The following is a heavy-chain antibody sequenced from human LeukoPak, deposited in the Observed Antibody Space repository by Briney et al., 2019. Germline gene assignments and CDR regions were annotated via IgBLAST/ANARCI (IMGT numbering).Heavy chain of an antibody. CDR2: IRYDGSNK. V-gene: IGHV3-30*02. CDR1: GFTFSSYG. D-gene: IGHD6-19*01. J-gene: IGHJ5*02. CDR3: AKDPQAVAGTNWFDP. Sequence: PGGSLRLSCAASGFTFSSYGMHWVRQAPGKGLEWVAFIRYDGSNKYYADSVKGRFTISRDNSKDTLYLQMNSLRAEDTAVYYCAKDPQAVAGTNWFDPWGQGTLVTVSS.